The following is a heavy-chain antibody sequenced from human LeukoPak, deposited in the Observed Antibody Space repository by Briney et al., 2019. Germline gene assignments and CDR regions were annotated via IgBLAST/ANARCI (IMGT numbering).Heavy chain of an antibody. D-gene: IGHD2-15*01. CDR1: GGSISSYY. Sequence: SETLSLTCTVSGGSISSYYWGWIRQPPGKGLEWIASIYYSGNTYYNPSLKSRVTISVDTSKNQFSLKLSSVTAADTAVYFCARHPSLSYCSGGSCWFDPWGQGTLVTVSS. CDR3: ARHPSLSYCSGGSCWFDP. J-gene: IGHJ5*02. V-gene: IGHV4-39*01. CDR2: IYYSGNT.